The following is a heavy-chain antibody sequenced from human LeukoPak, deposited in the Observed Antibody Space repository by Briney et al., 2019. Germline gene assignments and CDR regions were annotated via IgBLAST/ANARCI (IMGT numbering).Heavy chain of an antibody. CDR2: INPNSGGT. CDR1: GYTFTGYY. CDR3: ARVAIYYYGSGHMDV. V-gene: IGHV1-2*02. D-gene: IGHD3-10*01. Sequence: GASVKVSCKASGYTFTGYYMHWVRQAPPQGLEWMGCINPNSGGTNYEQKFQGRVTMTRDTSISTAYMELSRLRSDDTAVYYCARVAIYYYGSGHMDVWGQGTTVTVSS. J-gene: IGHJ6*02.